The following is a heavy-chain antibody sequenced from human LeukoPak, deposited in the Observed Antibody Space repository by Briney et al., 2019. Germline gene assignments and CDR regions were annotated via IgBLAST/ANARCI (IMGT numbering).Heavy chain of an antibody. V-gene: IGHV3-53*01. D-gene: IGHD2-21*01. Sequence: GGSLRLSCAASGFTVSNNYMSWVRRAAGKGLEWVALIYSAGGTYYADSVKGRFTISRDNSKNTLHLQMNSLRAEDTAVYYCVRNSGELGAWGQGTLVTASS. CDR2: IYSAGGT. CDR1: GFTVSNNY. CDR3: VRNSGELGA. J-gene: IGHJ5*02.